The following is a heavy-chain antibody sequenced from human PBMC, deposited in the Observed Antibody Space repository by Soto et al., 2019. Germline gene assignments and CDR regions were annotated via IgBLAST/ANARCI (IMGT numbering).Heavy chain of an antibody. CDR1: GGTFSSYA. CDR2: IIPIFGTA. D-gene: IGHD6-6*01. J-gene: IGHJ6*02. CDR3: ARDLKRASSSFYYYYGMDV. V-gene: IGHV1-69*06. Sequence: QVQLVQSGAEVKKPGSSVKVSCKASGGTFSSYAISWVRQAPGQGLEWMGGIIPIFGTANYAQKFQGRVTITADKSTSTAYMELSSLRSEDTAVYYCARDLKRASSSFYYYYGMDVWGQGTTVTVSS.